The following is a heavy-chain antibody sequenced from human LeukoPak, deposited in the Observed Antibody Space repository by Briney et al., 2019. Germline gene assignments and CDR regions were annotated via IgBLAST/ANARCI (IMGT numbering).Heavy chain of an antibody. V-gene: IGHV4-34*01. CDR3: ARDLGGYSYGTFDY. J-gene: IGHJ4*02. CDR1: GGSFSGYY. CDR2: INHSGST. Sequence: SETLSLTCAVYGGSFSGYYWTWIRQPPGKGLEWIGEINHSGSTNYNPSLKSRVTISVDTSKTQFSLKLSSVTAADTAVYYCARDLGGYSYGTFDYWGQGTLVTVSS. D-gene: IGHD5-18*01.